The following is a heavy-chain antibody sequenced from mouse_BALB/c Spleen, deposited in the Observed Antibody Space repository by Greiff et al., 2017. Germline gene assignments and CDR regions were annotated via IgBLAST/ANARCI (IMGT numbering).Heavy chain of an antibody. V-gene: IGHV5-17*02. Sequence: EVNLVESGGGLVQPGGSRKLSCAASGFTFSSFGMHWVRQAPEKGLEWVAYISSGSSTIYYADTVKGRFTISRDNPKNTLFLQMTSLRSEDTAMYYCARHYYGSSYDYWGQGTTLTVSS. D-gene: IGHD1-1*01. J-gene: IGHJ2*01. CDR3: ARHYYGSSYDY. CDR1: GFTFSSFG. CDR2: ISSGSSTI.